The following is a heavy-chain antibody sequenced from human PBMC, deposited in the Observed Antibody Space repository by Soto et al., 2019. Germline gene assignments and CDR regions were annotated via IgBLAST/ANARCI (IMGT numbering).Heavy chain of an antibody. D-gene: IGHD3-22*01. CDR1: GFTFSSYA. CDR3: ARETYYDSSGYYMYYFDY. CDR2: ISYDGSNK. V-gene: IGHV3-30-3*01. J-gene: IGHJ4*02. Sequence: GGSLRLSCAASGFTFSSYAMHWVRQAPGKGLEWVAVISYDGSNKYYADSVKGRFTISRDNSKNTLYLQMNSLRAEDTAVYYCARETYYDSSGYYMYYFDYWGQGTLVTVSS.